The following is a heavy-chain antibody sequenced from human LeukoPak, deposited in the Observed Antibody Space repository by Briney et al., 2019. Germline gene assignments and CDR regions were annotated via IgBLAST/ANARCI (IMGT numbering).Heavy chain of an antibody. Sequence: GRSLRLSCAASGFTFSSYAMHWVRQAPGKGLEWVALISYEGSNKYYADSVKGRFTSSRDNSKNTLCLQMNSRRAEDTAVYYCARTYYYDSSGYSNPGGYWGQGTLVTVSS. V-gene: IGHV3-30-3*01. CDR3: ARTYYYDSSGYSNPGGY. CDR2: ISYEGSNK. J-gene: IGHJ4*02. CDR1: GFTFSSYA. D-gene: IGHD3-22*01.